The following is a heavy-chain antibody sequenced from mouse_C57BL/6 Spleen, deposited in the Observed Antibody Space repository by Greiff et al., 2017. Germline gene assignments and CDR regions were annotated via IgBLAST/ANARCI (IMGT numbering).Heavy chain of an antibody. Sequence: VQLQQSVAELVRPGASVKLSCTASGFNIKNTYMHWVKQRPEQGLEWIGRIDPANGNTKYATKFKGKATITAYTSSNTAYLQLSSLTSDDTAICYCALYSCGSSIFAYWGQGTLVTVST. D-gene: IGHD1-1*01. J-gene: IGHJ3*01. CDR3: ALYSCGSSIFAY. V-gene: IGHV14-3*01. CDR1: GFNIKNTY. CDR2: IDPANGNT.